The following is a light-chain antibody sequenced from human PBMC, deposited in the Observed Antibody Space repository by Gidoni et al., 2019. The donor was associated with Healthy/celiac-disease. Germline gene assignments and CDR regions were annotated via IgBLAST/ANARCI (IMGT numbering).Light chain of an antibody. Sequence: DIQMTQSPSSLSASVGDRVTITCRASQSISRYLNWSQQKPGKAPKLLIYAASSLQSGVPSRFSGSGSGTDFTLTISSLQPEDFATYYCQQSYSTPWTFGQGTKVEIK. CDR3: QQSYSTPWT. J-gene: IGKJ1*01. CDR1: QSISRY. CDR2: AAS. V-gene: IGKV1-39*01.